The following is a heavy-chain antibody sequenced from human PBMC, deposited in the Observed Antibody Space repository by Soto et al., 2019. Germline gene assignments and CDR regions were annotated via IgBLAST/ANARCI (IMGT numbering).Heavy chain of an antibody. D-gene: IGHD2-2*01. Sequence: PEGSVRRSCAASGFTFSRYSMNWVRQAPGKGLEWVSSISSSSSYIYYADSVKGRFTISRDNAKNSLYLHMNSLRAEDTAVYYCARIPTAMGGMDVWGAGATGT. V-gene: IGHV3-21*01. CDR2: ISSSSSYI. J-gene: IGHJ6*02. CDR3: ARIPTAMGGMDV. CDR1: GFTFSRYS.